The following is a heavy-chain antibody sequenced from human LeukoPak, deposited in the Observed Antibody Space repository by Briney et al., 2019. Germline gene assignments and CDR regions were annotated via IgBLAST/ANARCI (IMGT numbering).Heavy chain of an antibody. CDR2: INPNSGGT. V-gene: IGHV1-2*02. Sequence: ASVKVSCKASGYTFTGYYIHWVRQAPGQGLEWMGWINPNSGGTNYAQKFQGRVTMTRDTSISTAYMELSRLRSDDTAVYYCARDLGSGYYPIFDYWGQGTLVTVSS. J-gene: IGHJ4*02. CDR1: GYTFTGYY. CDR3: ARDLGSGYYPIFDY. D-gene: IGHD3-3*01.